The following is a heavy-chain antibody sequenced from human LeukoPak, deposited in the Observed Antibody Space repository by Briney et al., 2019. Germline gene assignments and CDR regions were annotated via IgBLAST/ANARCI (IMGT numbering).Heavy chain of an antibody. CDR2: ISSSSSTI. CDR1: GFTFSSYS. V-gene: IGHV3-48*01. Sequence: GGSLRLSCAASGFTFSSYSMNWVRQAPGMGLEWVSYISSSSSTIYYADSVKGRFTISRDNAKNSLYLQMNSLRAEDTAVYHCAREIVGADGDYWGQGTLVTVSS. J-gene: IGHJ4*02. CDR3: AREIVGADGDY. D-gene: IGHD1-26*01.